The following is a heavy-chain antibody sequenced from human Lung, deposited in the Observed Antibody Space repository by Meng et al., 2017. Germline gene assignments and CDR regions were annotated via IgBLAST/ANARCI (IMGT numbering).Heavy chain of an antibody. CDR2: INTDGTTT. D-gene: IGHD1-26*01. CDR3: ARDVAGRGGY. CDR1: GFTFSSYW. Sequence: LVVSGGGLVHPGGSLRLSCAASGFTFSSYWMHWVRQTPGKGLVWVSRINTDGTTTTYADSVKGRFTISRDNAKNTLYLQMNSLRGEDTAVYYCARDVAGRGGYWGQGTLVTVSS. V-gene: IGHV3-74*01. J-gene: IGHJ4*02.